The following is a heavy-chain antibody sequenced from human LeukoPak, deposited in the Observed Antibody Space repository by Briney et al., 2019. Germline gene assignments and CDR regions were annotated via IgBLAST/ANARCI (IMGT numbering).Heavy chain of an antibody. CDR2: IRYDGSNK. CDR1: GFTFSSYG. D-gene: IGHD6-19*01. CDR3: AKDPIAVAEGYFDC. J-gene: IGHJ4*02. V-gene: IGHV3-30*02. Sequence: GGSLRLSCAASGFTFSSYGMHWVRQAPGKGLEWVAFIRYDGSNKYYADSVKGRFTISRDNSKNTLYLQMNSLRAEDTAVYYCAKDPIAVAEGYFDCWGQGTLVTVSS.